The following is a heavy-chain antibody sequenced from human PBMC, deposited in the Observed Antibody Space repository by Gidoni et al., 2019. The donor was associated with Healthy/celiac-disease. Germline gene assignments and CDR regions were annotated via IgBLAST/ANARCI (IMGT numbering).Heavy chain of an antibody. Sequence: QVQLQQRGAGLLTPSETLSLTCAVYGGSFSGYYWSWIRQPPGKGLEWIGEINHSGSTNYNPSLKSRVTISVDTSKNQFSLKLSSVTAADTAVYYCARGDTMVRGANSGFRDYWGQGTLVTVSS. CDR1: GGSFSGYY. CDR2: INHSGST. D-gene: IGHD3-10*01. V-gene: IGHV4-34*01. CDR3: ARGDTMVRGANSGFRDY. J-gene: IGHJ4*02.